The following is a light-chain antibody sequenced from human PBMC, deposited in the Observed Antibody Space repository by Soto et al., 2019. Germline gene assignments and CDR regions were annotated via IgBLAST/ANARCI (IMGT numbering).Light chain of an antibody. CDR3: QQVSGYPLS. CDR2: AAS. Sequence: DIQLTQSPSFLSASVGDRVTITCRASKGINSHLAWYQQEPGKAPKLLIYAASTLQSGVPSRFSGSASGTEFTLTISSLQPEDFATYYCQQVSGYPLSFGGGTKVDIK. CDR1: KGINSH. J-gene: IGKJ4*01. V-gene: IGKV1-9*01.